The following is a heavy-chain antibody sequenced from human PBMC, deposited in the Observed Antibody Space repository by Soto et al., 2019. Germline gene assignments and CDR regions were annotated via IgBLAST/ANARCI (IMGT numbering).Heavy chain of an antibody. CDR1: GGSISSYY. D-gene: IGHD2-8*01. V-gene: IGHV4-59*01. Sequence: DTLSLTCTVSGGSISSYYWSWIRQPPGKGLEWIGYIYYSGSTNYNPSLKSRVTISVDTSKNQFSLKLSSVTAADTAVYYCARFTQWDYYYYGMDVWGQGTTVTVSS. CDR2: IYYSGST. J-gene: IGHJ6*02. CDR3: ARFTQWDYYYYGMDV.